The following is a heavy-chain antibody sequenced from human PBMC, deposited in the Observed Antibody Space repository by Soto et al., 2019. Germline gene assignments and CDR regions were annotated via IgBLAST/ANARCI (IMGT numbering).Heavy chain of an antibody. CDR3: ARVQNWGGDLREDY. Sequence: QVQLVQSGAEVKKPGSSVKVSCKASGGTFSSYAISWVRQAPGQGLEWMGGIIPIFGTANYAQKFQGRVTLTEDESTSAAYMELSSLRSEDTAVYYCARVQNWGGDLREDYWGQGPLVTVSS. CDR2: IIPIFGTA. CDR1: GGTFSSYA. D-gene: IGHD2-21*02. V-gene: IGHV1-69*01. J-gene: IGHJ4*02.